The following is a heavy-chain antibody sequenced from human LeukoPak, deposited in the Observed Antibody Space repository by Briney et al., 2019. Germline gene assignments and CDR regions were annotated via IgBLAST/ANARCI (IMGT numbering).Heavy chain of an antibody. Sequence: SETLSLTCAAYGGSFSGYYWSWIRQPPGKGLEWIGEINHSGSTNYNPSLKSRVTISVDTSKNQFSLKLSSVTAADTAVYYCARGRIVVVPAANPNWFDPWGQGTLVTVSS. CDR1: GGSFSGYY. V-gene: IGHV4-34*01. CDR3: ARGRIVVVPAANPNWFDP. CDR2: INHSGST. D-gene: IGHD2-2*01. J-gene: IGHJ5*02.